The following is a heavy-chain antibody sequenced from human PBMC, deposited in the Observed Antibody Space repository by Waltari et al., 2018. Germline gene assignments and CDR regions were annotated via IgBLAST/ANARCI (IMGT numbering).Heavy chain of an antibody. V-gene: IGHV3-53*01. Sequence: EVQLVESGGGLIQPGGSLRLSCAASGFTVSSNNMGWVRQARGKGLELVSVFYSGGRTYYEDSVKGRFTISRDNSKNTLYLQMNSLRTEDTAVYYCARGDGVRGVIFDYWGQGTLVTVSS. D-gene: IGHD3-10*01. CDR1: GFTVSSNN. CDR3: ARGDGVRGVIFDY. CDR2: FYSGGRT. J-gene: IGHJ4*02.